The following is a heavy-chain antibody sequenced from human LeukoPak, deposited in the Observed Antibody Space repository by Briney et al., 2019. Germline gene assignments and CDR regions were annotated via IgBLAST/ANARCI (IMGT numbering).Heavy chain of an antibody. V-gene: IGHV1-2*02. CDR2: INPNSGGT. D-gene: IGHD6-19*01. CDR1: GYTFTSYY. CDR3: ARDTSVAGVFDY. J-gene: IGHJ4*02. Sequence: GASVKVSCKASGYTFTSYYMHWVRQAPGQGLEWMGWINPNSGGTNYAQKFQGRVTMTRDTSISTAYMELSRLRSDDTAVYYCARDTSVAGVFDYWGQGTLVTVSS.